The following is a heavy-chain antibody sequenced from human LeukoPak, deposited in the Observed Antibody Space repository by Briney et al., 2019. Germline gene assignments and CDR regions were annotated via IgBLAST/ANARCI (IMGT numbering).Heavy chain of an antibody. Sequence: SVKVSCKASGGTFSSYAISWVRQAPGQGLEWMGGIIPIFGTASYAQKFQGRVTITTDESTSTAYMELSSLRSEDTAVYYCARASDYVWGSYRYRPYYYYMDVWGKGTTVTVSS. D-gene: IGHD3-16*02. CDR2: IIPIFGTA. J-gene: IGHJ6*03. V-gene: IGHV1-69*05. CDR1: GGTFSSYA. CDR3: ARASDYVWGSYRYRPYYYYMDV.